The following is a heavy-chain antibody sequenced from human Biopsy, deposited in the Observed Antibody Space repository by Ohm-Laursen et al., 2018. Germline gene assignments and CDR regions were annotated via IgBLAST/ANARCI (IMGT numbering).Heavy chain of an antibody. D-gene: IGHD5/OR15-5a*01. CDR3: AKDLSVYYYYGIDV. J-gene: IGHJ6*02. Sequence: SLRLSCAASGFTFRTYGMHWVRLAPGKGLEWVAVISYDQITKHYADSVRGRFTISRDNSKNTLYLQVNNLRAEDTAVYYCAKDLSVYYYYGIDVWGQGTTVTVPS. CDR2: ISYDQITK. CDR1: GFTFRTYG. V-gene: IGHV3-30*18.